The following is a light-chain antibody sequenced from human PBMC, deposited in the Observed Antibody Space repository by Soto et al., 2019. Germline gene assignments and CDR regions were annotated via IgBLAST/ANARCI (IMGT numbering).Light chain of an antibody. CDR1: SSNIGSNT. V-gene: IGLV1-44*01. CDR3: AAWDDSLNGWV. J-gene: IGLJ3*02. CDR2: SND. Sequence: QAVVTQPPSASGTPGQRVSLSCSGRSSNIGSNTVNWYQQLPGTAPKVLIYSNDQRPSWIPDRFSASKSGTSASLAISGLQSDDEADYYCAAWDDSLNGWVFGRGTKLTVL.